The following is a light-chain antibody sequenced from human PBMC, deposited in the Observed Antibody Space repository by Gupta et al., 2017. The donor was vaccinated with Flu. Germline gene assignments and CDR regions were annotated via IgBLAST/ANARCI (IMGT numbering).Light chain of an antibody. CDR1: QIINSAY. V-gene: IGKV3-20*01. Sequence: PGTLSLSPGERVTLSCRASQIINSAYLAWYQQKPGQAPRLLISGASDRATGTPDRFSGSGSATDFTLTISRLEPEDFAVYYCHHYGTSRTFGQGTKVEIK. CDR3: HHYGTSRT. CDR2: GAS. J-gene: IGKJ1*01.